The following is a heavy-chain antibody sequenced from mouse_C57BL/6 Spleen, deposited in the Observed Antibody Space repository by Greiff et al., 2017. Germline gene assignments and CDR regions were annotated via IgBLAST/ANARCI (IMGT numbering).Heavy chain of an antibody. Sequence: EVQLVESGGDLVKPGGSLKLSCAASGFTFSSYGMSWVRQTPDKRLEWVATISSGGSYTYYPDSVKGRFTISRDNAKNTLYLQMSSLKSEDTAMYDCERGDYDDGAWFAYWGQGTLVTVSA. CDR2: ISSGGSYT. CDR3: ERGDYDDGAWFAY. V-gene: IGHV5-6*01. J-gene: IGHJ3*01. D-gene: IGHD2-4*01. CDR1: GFTFSSYG.